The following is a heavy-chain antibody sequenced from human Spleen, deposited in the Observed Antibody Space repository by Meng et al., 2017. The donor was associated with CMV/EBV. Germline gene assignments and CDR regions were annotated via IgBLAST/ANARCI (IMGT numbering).Heavy chain of an antibody. CDR1: GGSITSTSSY. V-gene: IGHV4-39*07. CDR3: VISSHN. J-gene: IGHJ4*02. D-gene: IGHD3-3*02. Sequence: QLHLQESGPGLVKPSVTLSLPCTISGGSITSTSSYWGWVRQPPGKGLEWIGSIYYRGSTNYNPSLKSRISMSVDMSKNQFSLKVNSVTAADTAIYYCVISSHNWGQGTLVTVSS. CDR2: IYYRGST.